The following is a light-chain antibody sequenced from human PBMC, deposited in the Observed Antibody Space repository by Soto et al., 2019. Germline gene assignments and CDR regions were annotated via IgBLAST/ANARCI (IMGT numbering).Light chain of an antibody. Sequence: QSVLTQPPSVSGAPGQRVTISCTGSSSNIGAGYDVHWYQQLPGTAPKLLIYGNSNRPSGVPDRFSGSKSATSASLPITGLQAADEDDYYYQSYDSSLSGYVFGTGTQLTVL. CDR2: GNS. V-gene: IGLV1-40*01. CDR3: QSYDSSLSGYV. J-gene: IGLJ1*01. CDR1: SSNIGAGYD.